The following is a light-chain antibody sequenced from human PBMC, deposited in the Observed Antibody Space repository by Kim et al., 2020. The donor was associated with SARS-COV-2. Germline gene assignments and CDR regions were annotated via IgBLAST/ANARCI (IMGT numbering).Light chain of an antibody. CDR1: SSAVGGFNF. CDR2: DVS. Sequence: GQAMTIACTGSSSAVGGFNFVSWYQHHPGKAPKLMIYDVSERPPGVSNRFSGSKSGNTAALTISGLQAEDEADYYCTSYTSSYTFVFGTGTKVTVL. CDR3: TSYTSSYTFV. V-gene: IGLV2-14*03. J-gene: IGLJ1*01.